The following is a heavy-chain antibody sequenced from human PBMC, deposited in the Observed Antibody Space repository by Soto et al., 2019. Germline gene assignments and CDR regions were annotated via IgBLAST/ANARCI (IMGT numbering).Heavy chain of an antibody. CDR3: AKDLIDAFDI. D-gene: IGHD2-8*01. V-gene: IGHV3-30*18. Sequence: QVQLVESGGGVVQPGRSLRLSCAASGFTFSSYGMHWVRQAPGKGLEWVAVISYDGSNKYYADSMKGRFTISRDNSKNTLYLQMNSLRAEDTAVYYCAKDLIDAFDIWGQGTMVTVSS. CDR2: ISYDGSNK. CDR1: GFTFSSYG. J-gene: IGHJ3*02.